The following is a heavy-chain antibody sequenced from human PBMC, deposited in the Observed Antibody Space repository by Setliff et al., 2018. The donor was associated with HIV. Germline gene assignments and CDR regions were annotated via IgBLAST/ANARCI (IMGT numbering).Heavy chain of an antibody. D-gene: IGHD3-10*02. CDR3: ARGCSSKGMDV. Sequence: PSETLSLTCTVSGASISTYYWGWIRQPPGKGLEWIGYIFYTGSTYYNPSLKSRVTISVDTSKNHFSLKLSPVTAADTAVYYCARGCSSKGMDVWGKGTTVTVSS. V-gene: IGHV4-39*02. CDR2: IFYTGST. CDR1: GASISTYY. J-gene: IGHJ6*03.